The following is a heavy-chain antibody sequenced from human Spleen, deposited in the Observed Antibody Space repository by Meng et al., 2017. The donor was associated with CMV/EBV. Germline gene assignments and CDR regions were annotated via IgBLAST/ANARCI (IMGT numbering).Heavy chain of an antibody. J-gene: IGHJ5*02. Sequence: SGGSISSGNWWGWVRQPPGKRLEWIGEIYHSGATNYNPSLKSRVTISLGKSKNQFSLNLTSVIVADTAVYYCAGAPLQLGLNWVDLWGQGSLVTVSS. CDR3: AGAPLQLGLNWVDL. CDR1: GGSISSGNW. D-gene: IGHD1-1*01. CDR2: IYHSGAT. V-gene: IGHV4-4*02.